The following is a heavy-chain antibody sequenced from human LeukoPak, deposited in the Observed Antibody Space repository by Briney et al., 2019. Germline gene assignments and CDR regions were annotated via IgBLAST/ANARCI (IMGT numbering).Heavy chain of an antibody. CDR2: IYYSGTT. CDR3: ARAGCSGGSCYSY. D-gene: IGHD2-15*01. V-gene: IGHV4-59*01. CDR1: GGSISSYY. Sequence: SETLSLTCTVSGGSISSYYWSWIRQPPGKGLEWIGYIYYSGTTNYNPSLKSRVTISVDTSKNQFSLKLSSVTAADTAVYYCARAGCSGGSCYSYWGQGTLVTVSS. J-gene: IGHJ4*02.